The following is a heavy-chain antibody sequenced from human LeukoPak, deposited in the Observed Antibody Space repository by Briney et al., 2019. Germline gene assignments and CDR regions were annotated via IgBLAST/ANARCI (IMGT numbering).Heavy chain of an antibody. V-gene: IGHV1-2*02. J-gene: IGHJ4*02. CDR1: GYTFTGYY. Sequence: ASVKVSCKASGYTFTGYYMHWVRQAPGQGLEWMGWINPNSGGTNYAQKFQGRVTMTRDTSIGTAYMELSRLRSDDTAVYYCARTYDSSGYYLGVLGYWGQGTLVTVSS. CDR3: ARTYDSSGYYLGVLGY. D-gene: IGHD3-22*01. CDR2: INPNSGGT.